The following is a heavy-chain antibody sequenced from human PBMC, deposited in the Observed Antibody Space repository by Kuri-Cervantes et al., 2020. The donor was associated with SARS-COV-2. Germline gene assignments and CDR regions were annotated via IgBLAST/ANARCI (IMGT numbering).Heavy chain of an antibody. CDR3: AGDFLGRGEDAFDI. V-gene: IGHV4-59*01. J-gene: IGHJ3*02. CDR1: GGSISSYY. D-gene: IGHD2/OR15-2a*01. CDR2: IYYSGST. Sequence: SETLSLTCTVSGGSISSYYWSWIRQPPGKGLEWIGYIYYSGSTNYNPSLKSRVTISVDTSKNQFSLKLSSVTAADTAVYYCAGDFLGRGEDAFDIWGQGTMVTVSS.